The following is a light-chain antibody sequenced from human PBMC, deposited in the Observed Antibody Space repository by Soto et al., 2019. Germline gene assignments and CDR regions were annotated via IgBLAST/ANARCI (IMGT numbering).Light chain of an antibody. CDR2: KAS. CDR3: QQYNSYSQT. Sequence: DIQMTQSPSTLSASVGDRVTITCRASQSISSWLAWYQQKPGKAPKLLIYKASSLESGVPSRFSGSGSGTEFTLTISSLQPDDLETYYCQQYNSYSQTFGQGTKVDIK. V-gene: IGKV1-5*03. J-gene: IGKJ1*01. CDR1: QSISSW.